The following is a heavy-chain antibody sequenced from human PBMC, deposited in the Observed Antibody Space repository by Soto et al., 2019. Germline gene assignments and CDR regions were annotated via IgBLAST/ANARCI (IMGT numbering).Heavy chain of an antibody. J-gene: IGHJ6*02. CDR3: ARLLRHKTYYYGSGSYSYGGMDV. Sequence: PSETLSLTCTVSGGSISSYYCSWSRQPPGKGLEWIGYIYYSGSTNYNPSLKSRVTISVDTSKNQFSLKLSSVTAADTAVYYCARLLRHKTYYYGSGSYSYGGMDVWGQGTTVTVSS. D-gene: IGHD3-10*01. CDR2: IYYSGST. V-gene: IGHV4-59*01. CDR1: GGSISSYY.